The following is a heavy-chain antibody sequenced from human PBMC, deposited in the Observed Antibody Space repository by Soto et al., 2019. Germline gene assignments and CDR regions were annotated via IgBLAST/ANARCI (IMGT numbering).Heavy chain of an antibody. J-gene: IGHJ4*02. CDR3: GREAAALGNDY. D-gene: IGHD2-2*01. Sequence: ASVKVSFTASGYTFTSYDINWVRQATGQGLEWMGWMNPNSGNTGYAQKFQGRVTMTRNTSISTAYMELSSPRSEDTAVYYCGREAAALGNDYWGQGTLVTVSS. V-gene: IGHV1-8*01. CDR1: GYTFTSYD. CDR2: MNPNSGNT.